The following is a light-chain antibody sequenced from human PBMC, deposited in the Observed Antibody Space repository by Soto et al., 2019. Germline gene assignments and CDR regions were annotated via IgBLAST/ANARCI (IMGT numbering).Light chain of an antibody. CDR2: EVS. CDR3: SSLTTSFTYV. Sequence: QSVLTQPASVSGSPGQSVAISCTGTSSDVGAYNYISWYQQHPGKAPKLLLSEVSNRPSGVSDRFSGSKSGNTASLTISGFQAEDEADYYCSSLTTSFTYVFGTGTKVTVL. J-gene: IGLJ1*01. CDR1: SSDVGAYNY. V-gene: IGLV2-14*01.